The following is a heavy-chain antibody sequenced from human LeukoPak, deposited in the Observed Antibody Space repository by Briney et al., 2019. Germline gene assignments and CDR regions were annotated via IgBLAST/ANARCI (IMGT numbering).Heavy chain of an antibody. D-gene: IGHD1-7*01. V-gene: IGHV3-74*01. Sequence: GGSLRVSCAASGFTLSDYWMNWVRQAPGKGPVWVSHISPDGRNIAYADSVKGRFTISRDNAKNTLYLQMNSLRVGDTAVYYCVRDGGGTTPYDCWGQGTLVTVSS. CDR1: GFTLSDYW. CDR2: ISPDGRNI. J-gene: IGHJ4*02. CDR3: VRDGGGTTPYDC.